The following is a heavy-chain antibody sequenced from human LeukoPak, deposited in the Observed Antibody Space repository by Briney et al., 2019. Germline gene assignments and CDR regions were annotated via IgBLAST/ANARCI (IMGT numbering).Heavy chain of an antibody. CDR1: GFTFSSYA. D-gene: IGHD3-22*01. Sequence: GGSLRPSCAASGFTFSSYAMHWVRQAPGKGLEWVAVISYDGSNKYYADSVKGRFTISRDNSKNTLYLQMNSLRAEDTAVYYCARAEGYYDSSGSIDFDYWGQGTLVTVSS. J-gene: IGHJ4*02. CDR2: ISYDGSNK. V-gene: IGHV3-30-3*01. CDR3: ARAEGYYDSSGSIDFDY.